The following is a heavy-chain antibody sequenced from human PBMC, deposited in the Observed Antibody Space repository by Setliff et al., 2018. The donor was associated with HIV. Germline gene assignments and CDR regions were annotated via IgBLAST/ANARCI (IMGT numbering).Heavy chain of an antibody. CDR2: IVLMSGTA. J-gene: IGHJ6*02. V-gene: IGHV1-69*06. CDR3: ARGLKAELLWFGELRPYYYYGMDV. Sequence: VASVKVSCKASGGTFSSYAISWVRQAPGQGLEWMGGIVLMSGTADYAQKFHGRVTITADKSTSTAYMELSSLRSEDTAVYYCARGLKAELLWFGELRPYYYYGMDVWGQGTTVTVSS. D-gene: IGHD3-10*01. CDR1: GGTFSSYA.